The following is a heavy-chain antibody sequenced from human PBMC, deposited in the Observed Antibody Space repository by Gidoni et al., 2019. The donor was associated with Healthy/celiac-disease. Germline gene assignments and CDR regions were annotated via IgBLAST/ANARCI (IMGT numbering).Heavy chain of an antibody. J-gene: IGHJ4*02. V-gene: IGHV3-23*01. Sequence: DVQLSASGGGSVQPGGSLTLSCAASGFPFSSYASSWVRQAPGKGLEWVSAISGIGDSTYYADSVKGRFTISRDNSKNTLYLQMNSLRAEDTAVYYCANSGSFCGGDCYPYSIDYWGQGTLVTVSS. D-gene: IGHD2-21*01. CDR2: ISGIGDST. CDR3: ANSGSFCGGDCYPYSIDY. CDR1: GFPFSSYA.